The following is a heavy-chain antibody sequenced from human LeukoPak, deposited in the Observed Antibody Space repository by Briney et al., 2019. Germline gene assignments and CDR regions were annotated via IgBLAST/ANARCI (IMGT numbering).Heavy chain of an antibody. Sequence: SQTLSLTCAISGDSVSSNSAAWNWIRQSPSRGLEWLGRTYYRSKWYNDYAVSVKSRITINPDTSKNQFSLQLNSVTPEDTAVYYCARSYYYGSGSYYNLPDHWGQGTLVTVSS. CDR2: TYYRSKWYN. V-gene: IGHV6-1*01. CDR3: ARSYYYGSGSYYNLPDH. J-gene: IGHJ5*02. CDR1: GDSVSSNSAA. D-gene: IGHD3-10*01.